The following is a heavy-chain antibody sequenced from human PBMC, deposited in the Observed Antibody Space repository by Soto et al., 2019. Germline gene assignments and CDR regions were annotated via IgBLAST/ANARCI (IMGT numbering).Heavy chain of an antibody. D-gene: IGHD2-15*01. Sequence: EVQLVQSGGEVKKPGESLQISCKGSGYSFPTYWISWVRQMPGRGLEWMGRIDASDSYTSYSPSIQSHVTSSVDESISTADLQLSSLQTADSAVYYCESHKDNADSLLDYWGQGTMVTVSS. V-gene: IGHV5-10-1*03. CDR3: ESHKDNADSLLDY. CDR2: IDASDSYT. J-gene: IGHJ4*02. CDR1: GYSFPTYW.